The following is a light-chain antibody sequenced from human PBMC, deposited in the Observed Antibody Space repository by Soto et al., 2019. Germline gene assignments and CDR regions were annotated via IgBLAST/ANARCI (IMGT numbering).Light chain of an antibody. J-gene: IGLJ7*01. Sequence: QSVLTQPPSLSGTPGQRVTISCSGSTSNIAGNTVHWYQHLPETAPKLLNYIDDQRPSGVPDRFSGSKSGTSASLAISGLQSEDEADYYCATWDDSLNAAVFGGGTQLTVL. CDR1: TSNIAGNT. CDR2: IDD. V-gene: IGLV1-44*01. CDR3: ATWDDSLNAAV.